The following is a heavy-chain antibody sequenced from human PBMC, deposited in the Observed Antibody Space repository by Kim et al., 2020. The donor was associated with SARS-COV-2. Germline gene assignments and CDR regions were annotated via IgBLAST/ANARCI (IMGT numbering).Heavy chain of an antibody. CDR2: IKQDGSAK. CDR3: ARERYGTDGLDY. V-gene: IGHV3-7*01. J-gene: IGHJ4*02. Sequence: GGSLRLSCVASGFTFNNNWMSWVRQAPGKGLEWVANIKQDGSAKYYVDSVKGRFTISRDNAKNSLYLQMNSLRDEDTAVFYCARERYGTDGLDYWGQGTLVTVSS. CDR1: GFTFNNNW. D-gene: IGHD4-17*01.